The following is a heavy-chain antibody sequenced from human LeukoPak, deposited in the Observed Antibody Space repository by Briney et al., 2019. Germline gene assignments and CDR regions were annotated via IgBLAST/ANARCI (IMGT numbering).Heavy chain of an antibody. D-gene: IGHD1-7*01. V-gene: IGHV4-30-2*01. CDR3: ARGLGVTGTRIWFDP. CDR2: INHSGST. CDR1: GGSISSGGYS. J-gene: IGHJ5*02. Sequence: SETLSLTCAVSGGSISSGGYSWSWIRQPPGKGLEWIGYINHSGSTNYNPSLKSRVTISVDTSKNQFSLKLSSVTAADTAVYYCARGLGVTGTRIWFDPWGQGTLVTVSS.